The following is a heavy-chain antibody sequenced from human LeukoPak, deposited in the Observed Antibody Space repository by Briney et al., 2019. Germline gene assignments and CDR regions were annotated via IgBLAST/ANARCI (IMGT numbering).Heavy chain of an antibody. Sequence: SETLSXTCXVXXXXFSGYYWSWIRQPPGKGLEWIGEINHSGSTNYNPSLKSRVTISVDTSKNQFSLKLSSVTAADTAVYYCARGYCSGGSCYSGWYYYYYMDVWGKGTTVTVSS. CDR1: XXXFSGYY. CDR2: INHSGST. CDR3: ARGYCSGGSCYSGWYYYYYMDV. J-gene: IGHJ6*03. V-gene: IGHV4-34*01. D-gene: IGHD2-15*01.